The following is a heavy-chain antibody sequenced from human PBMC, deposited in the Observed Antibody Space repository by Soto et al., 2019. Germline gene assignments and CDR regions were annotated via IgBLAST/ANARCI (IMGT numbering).Heavy chain of an antibody. CDR2: IKQDGSEK. V-gene: IGHV3-7*01. CDR1: GFTFSSYW. Sequence: EVQLVESGGGLVQPGGSLRLSCAASGFTFSSYWMSWVRQAPGKGLEWVANIKQDGSEKYYVDSVKGRFTISRDNAKNSLYLQMNSLTAEDTAVYYCARESATVTTMALDYWGQGTLVTVSS. J-gene: IGHJ4*02. CDR3: ARESATVTTMALDY. D-gene: IGHD4-4*01.